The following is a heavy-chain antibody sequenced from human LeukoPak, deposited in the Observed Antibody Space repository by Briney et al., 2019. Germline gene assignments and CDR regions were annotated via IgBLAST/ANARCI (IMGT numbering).Heavy chain of an antibody. Sequence: GGSLRLSCAASGFTFSTYWMSWVRQAPGKGLQWVANIKRDGSEKYYVDSVEGRFTISRDNAKNSLYLQMNSLRSEDTAVYYCAKSRAPTAAPDAFDIWGQGTMVTVSS. D-gene: IGHD1-14*01. V-gene: IGHV3-7*01. CDR2: IKRDGSEK. CDR1: GFTFSTYW. J-gene: IGHJ3*02. CDR3: AKSRAPTAAPDAFDI.